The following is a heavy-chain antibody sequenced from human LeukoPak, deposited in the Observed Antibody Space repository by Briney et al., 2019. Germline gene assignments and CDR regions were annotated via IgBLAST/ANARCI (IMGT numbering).Heavy chain of an antibody. CDR3: ARGLLTEGGSEN. CDR1: GGSISGWY. Sequence: SETLSLTCTVSGGSISGWYWSWIRQPPGKGLEWIGYIYGSGYTNYNPSLKSRVTMSIDTSKNQFSLQLSSVTAADTAVYYCARGLLTEGGSENWGQGTLVTVSS. V-gene: IGHV4-59*12. D-gene: IGHD3-10*01. CDR2: IYGSGYT. J-gene: IGHJ4*02.